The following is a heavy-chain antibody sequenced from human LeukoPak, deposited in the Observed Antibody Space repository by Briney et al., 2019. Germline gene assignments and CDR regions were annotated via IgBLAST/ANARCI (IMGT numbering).Heavy chain of an antibody. CDR1: GGTFSRLA. J-gene: IGHJ4*02. CDR3: ASPTSYLAGTGLRFDF. CDR2: IVPSFGTT. V-gene: IGHV1-69*06. D-gene: IGHD6-19*01. Sequence: ASVNVSCKASGGTFSRLAISWVRQAPGLGLEWMGRIVPSFGTTNYAQNFQGRVTIAADKSTSTAYMELSSLKSEDTAIYFCASPTSYLAGTGLRFDFWGQGTLVTVSS.